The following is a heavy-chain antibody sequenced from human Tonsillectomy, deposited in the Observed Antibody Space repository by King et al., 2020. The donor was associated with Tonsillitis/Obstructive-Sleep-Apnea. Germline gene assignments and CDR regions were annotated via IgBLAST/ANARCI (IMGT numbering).Heavy chain of an antibody. CDR2: IYSGGST. J-gene: IGHJ6*03. V-gene: IGHV3-53*01. CDR3: ARVWVYGPYYYCCIDG. D-gene: IGHD5/OR15-5a*01. Sequence: VQLVESGGGLIQPGGSLRLSCAASGFTVSSNYMSWVRQAPGKGLEWVSVIYSGGSTYYGDSVKGRFTISRDNSKNTLYLQMNSLRAEDTAVYYCARVWVYGPYYYCCIDGWGRGPTVTVSS. CDR1: GFTVSSNY.